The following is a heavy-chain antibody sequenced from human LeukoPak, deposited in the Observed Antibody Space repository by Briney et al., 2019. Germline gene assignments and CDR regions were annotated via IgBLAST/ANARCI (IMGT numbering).Heavy chain of an antibody. CDR3: ARVTGGTTLDY. Sequence: GGSLRLSCAASGFTFSSCSMNWVRQAPGKGLEWVSSISSSSSYIYYAGSVKGRFTISRDNAKNSLYLQMNSLRAEDTAVYYCARVTGGTTLDYWGQGTLVTVSS. J-gene: IGHJ4*02. V-gene: IGHV3-21*01. D-gene: IGHD2-8*02. CDR2: ISSSSSYI. CDR1: GFTFSSCS.